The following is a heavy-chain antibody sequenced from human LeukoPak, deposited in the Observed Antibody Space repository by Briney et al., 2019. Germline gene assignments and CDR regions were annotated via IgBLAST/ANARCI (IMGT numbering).Heavy chain of an antibody. CDR2: INYSGST. D-gene: IGHD3-22*01. CDR1: GGSFSVYY. CDR3: ASNYYDSSGFDH. Sequence: KPSETLSLTCAVYGGSFSVYYWSWIRQPPGKGLEWIGEINYSGSTNYNPSLKSRVTISVDTSKNQFSLKLSSVTAAATAVYYCASNYYDSSGFDHWGQGTLVTVSS. J-gene: IGHJ4*02. V-gene: IGHV4-34*01.